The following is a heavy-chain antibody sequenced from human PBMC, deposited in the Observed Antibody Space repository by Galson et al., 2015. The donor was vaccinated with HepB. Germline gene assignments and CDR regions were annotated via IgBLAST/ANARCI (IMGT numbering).Heavy chain of an antibody. Sequence: SLRLSCAASGFTFSSYGMHWVRQAPGKGLEWVAVIWYDGSNKYYADSVKGRFTISRDNSKNTLYLQMNSLRAEDTAVYYCARDGSGSSGLFDYWGQGTLVTVSS. D-gene: IGHD6-19*01. CDR1: GFTFSSYG. V-gene: IGHV3-33*08. J-gene: IGHJ4*02. CDR3: ARDGSGSSGLFDY. CDR2: IWYDGSNK.